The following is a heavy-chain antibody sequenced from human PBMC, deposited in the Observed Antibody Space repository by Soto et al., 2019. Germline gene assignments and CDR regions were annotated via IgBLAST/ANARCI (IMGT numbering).Heavy chain of an antibody. CDR2: ISGSGDST. CDR1: GFTFSTYA. V-gene: IGHV3-23*01. J-gene: IGHJ5*02. D-gene: IGHD6-19*01. CDR3: AKDLLLGWGGWFDP. Sequence: EVQLLESGGGLVQPGGSLRLSCVASGFTFSTYAMSWVRQAPGKGLEWVSSISGSGDSTYYADSVKGRFTISRDNSKNTLYLQMNSLRAEDTAVYYCAKDLLLGWGGWFDPWGQGTLVTVSS.